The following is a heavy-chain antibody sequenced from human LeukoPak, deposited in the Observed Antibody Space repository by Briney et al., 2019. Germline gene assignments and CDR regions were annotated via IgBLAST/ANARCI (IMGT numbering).Heavy chain of an antibody. J-gene: IGHJ4*02. D-gene: IGHD2-15*01. CDR2: ISAGGTT. V-gene: IGHV3-23*01. CDR3: AKGYCSGGSCYGGH. Sequence: GRSLRLSCAVSRFTFSSYCMGWVRHAPGKGLEWVSSISAGGTTYYADSVKGRFSISRDNSKNTVYLQVNSLRAEDTAVYYCAKGYCSGGSCYGGHWGQGTLVTVSS. CDR1: RFTFSSYC.